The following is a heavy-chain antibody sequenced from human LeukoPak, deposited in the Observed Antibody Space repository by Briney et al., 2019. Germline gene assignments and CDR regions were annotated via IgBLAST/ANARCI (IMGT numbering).Heavy chain of an antibody. Sequence: PGGSLRLSCAASGFTFNNYAMSWVRQAPGKGLEWVPGISGNGALTYYADSAKGRFTISRDNSKNTLYLQMNSLRAEDTAVYYCAKVQGYYPSSDLTHWGQGTLVTVSS. D-gene: IGHD3-22*01. V-gene: IGHV3-23*01. CDR2: ISGNGALT. J-gene: IGHJ4*02. CDR3: AKVQGYYPSSDLTH. CDR1: GFTFNNYA.